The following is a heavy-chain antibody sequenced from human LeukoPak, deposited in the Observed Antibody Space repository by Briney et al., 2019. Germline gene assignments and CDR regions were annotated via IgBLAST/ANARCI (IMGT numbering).Heavy chain of an antibody. J-gene: IGHJ4*02. D-gene: IGHD3-22*01. CDR2: INSDGSAT. Sequence: PGGSLRLSCAASGLTFSSYWMHWVRQAPGKGLVWVSRINSDGSATTYADSVRGRFTISRDNAENSLYLQMNSLRAEDTAVYYCARDRDDSSGYYGYWGQGTLVTVSS. CDR1: GLTFSSYW. CDR3: ARDRDDSSGYYGY. V-gene: IGHV3-74*01.